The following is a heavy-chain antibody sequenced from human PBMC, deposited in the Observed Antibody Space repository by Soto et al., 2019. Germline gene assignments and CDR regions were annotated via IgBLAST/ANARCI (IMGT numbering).Heavy chain of an antibody. CDR1: GFTFSNAW. CDR2: IKSKTDGGTT. J-gene: IGHJ6*02. Sequence: GGSLRLSCAASGFTFSNAWMNWVRQAPGKGLEWVGRIKSKTDGGTTDYAAPLKGRFTISRDDSKNTLYLQMNSLKTEETAVYYCTTGPYDYSNPYYYYGMDVWGQGTTVTVSS. V-gene: IGHV3-15*07. D-gene: IGHD4-4*01. CDR3: TTGPYDYSNPYYYYGMDV.